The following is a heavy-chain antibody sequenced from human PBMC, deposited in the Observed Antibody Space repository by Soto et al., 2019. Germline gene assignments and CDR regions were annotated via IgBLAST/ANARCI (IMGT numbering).Heavy chain of an antibody. CDR3: ARATSGHFFDY. CDR2: VYDAGST. J-gene: IGHJ4*02. CDR1: GGSISGNLYY. D-gene: IGHD3-10*01. V-gene: IGHV4-39*01. Sequence: SETLSLTCTVSGGSISGNLYYWSRTRQSPEKGLEWIGGVYDAGSTYDNPSLKSRVTMSVDMSSNQVSLNLNSMTAADTAVYYCARATSGHFFDYWAQGSLVTVSS.